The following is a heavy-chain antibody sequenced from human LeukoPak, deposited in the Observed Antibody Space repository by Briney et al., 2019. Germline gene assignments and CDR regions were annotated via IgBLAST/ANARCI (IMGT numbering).Heavy chain of an antibody. D-gene: IGHD6-13*01. V-gene: IGHV1-24*01. Sequence: ASVKVSCKVSGYTLTELSMHWVRQAPGKGLERMGRFDPEDGETIYAQKFQGRVTMTADTSTDTVYMELSSLRSEDTAVYYCARDHGQQQLVTFFDYWGQGTLVTVSS. J-gene: IGHJ4*02. CDR2: FDPEDGET. CDR3: ARDHGQQQLVTFFDY. CDR1: GYTLTELS.